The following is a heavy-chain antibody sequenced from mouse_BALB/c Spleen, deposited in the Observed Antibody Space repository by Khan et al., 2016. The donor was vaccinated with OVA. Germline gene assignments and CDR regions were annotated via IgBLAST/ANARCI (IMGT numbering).Heavy chain of an antibody. D-gene: IGHD3-2*01. CDR3: ARDLPDSSGFDY. V-gene: IGHV2-6-7*01. J-gene: IGHJ2*01. CDR2: IWGDGST. Sequence: QMQLEESGPGLVAPSQSLSITCTVSGFSLTDYGVNWVRQPPGKGLEWLGMIWGDGSTDYNSALKSRLSISKDNSKSQVFLKMNSLQTDDTAKYXCARDLPDSSGFDYWGQGTTLTVSS. CDR1: GFSLTDYG.